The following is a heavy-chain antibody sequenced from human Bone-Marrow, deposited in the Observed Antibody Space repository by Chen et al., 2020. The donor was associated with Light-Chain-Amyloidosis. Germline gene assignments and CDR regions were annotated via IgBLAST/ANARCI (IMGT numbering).Heavy chain of an antibody. J-gene: IGHJ3*02. CDR3: AKDISYDDILPGYPADAFDI. CDR2: ISGGGGSR. CDR1: GFAFSSYA. Sequence: EVQLVESGGGLLQRGGSLRLSCAASGFAFSSYAMSWVRQAPGKGLGWVSTISGGGGSRYYGEAVKGRLSISRDKSKSALFLQVNSLRAEERAVYYCAKDISYDDILPGYPADAFDIWGQGTMVTVSS. V-gene: IGHV3-23*04. D-gene: IGHD3-9*01.